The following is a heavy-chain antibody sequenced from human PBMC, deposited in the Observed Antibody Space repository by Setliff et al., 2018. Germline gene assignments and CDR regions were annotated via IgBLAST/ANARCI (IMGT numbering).Heavy chain of an antibody. CDR2: IYYSGST. CDR3: ARAAKYDSSGYYGFWFDP. V-gene: IGHV4-59*01. CDR1: GGSISSYY. D-gene: IGHD3-22*01. Sequence: PSETLSLTCTVSGGSISSYYWSWIRQPPGKGLEWIGYIYYSGSTNYNPSLKSRVTISVDTSKNQFSLKLSSVTAADTAVYYCARAAKYDSSGYYGFWFDPWGQGTLGTVSS. J-gene: IGHJ5*02.